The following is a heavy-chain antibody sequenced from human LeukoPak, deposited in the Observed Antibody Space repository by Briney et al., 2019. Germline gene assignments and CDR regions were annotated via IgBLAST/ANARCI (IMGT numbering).Heavy chain of an antibody. CDR1: GYTFTSYD. D-gene: IGHD3-3*01. CDR2: MNPNSGNT. CDR3: ARNADEYYDFWSGYHWGAFDI. V-gene: IGHV1-8*01. Sequence: ASVKVSCKASGYTFTSYDINWVRQATGQGLEWMGWMNPNSGNTGYAQKFQGRVTMTRNTSISTAYMELSSLRSEDTAVYYCARNADEYYDFWSGYHWGAFDIWGQGTMVTVSS. J-gene: IGHJ3*02.